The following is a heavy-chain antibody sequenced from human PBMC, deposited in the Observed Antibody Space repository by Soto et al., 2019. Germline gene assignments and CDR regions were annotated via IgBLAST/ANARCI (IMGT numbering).Heavy chain of an antibody. J-gene: IGHJ6*04. CDR2: MNPNSGNT. CDR1: GYTFTNYD. V-gene: IGHV1-8*01. D-gene: IGHD3-3*01. Sequence: ASVKVSCKASGYTFTNYDINWVRQATGQGLEWMGWMNPNSGNTGYAQKFQGRVTMTRNTSISTAYMELSSLRSEDTAVYYCARGSGYYDFWSGPIFLDVWGKGTTVTVSS. CDR3: ARGSGYYDFWSGPIFLDV.